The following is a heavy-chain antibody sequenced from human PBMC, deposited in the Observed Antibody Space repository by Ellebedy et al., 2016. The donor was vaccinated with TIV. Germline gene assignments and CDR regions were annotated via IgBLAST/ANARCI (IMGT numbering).Heavy chain of an antibody. J-gene: IGHJ6*02. CDR2: ISGSGGST. Sequence: GESLKISXAASGFTFSSYAMSWVRQAPGKGLEWVSAISGSGGSTYYADSVKGRFTISRDNSKNTLYLQMNSLRAEDTAVYYCAKDQAAMVRGVTRFYYYYGMDVWGQGTTVTVSS. CDR1: GFTFSSYA. D-gene: IGHD3-10*01. V-gene: IGHV3-23*01. CDR3: AKDQAAMVRGVTRFYYYYGMDV.